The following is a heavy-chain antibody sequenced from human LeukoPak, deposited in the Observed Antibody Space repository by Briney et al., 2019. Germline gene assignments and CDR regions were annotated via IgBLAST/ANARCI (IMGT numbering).Heavy chain of an antibody. CDR1: GYTFTSYG. Sequence: ASVKVSCKASGYTFTSYGISWVRQAPGQGLEWMGWISAYNGNTNYAQKLQGRVTMTTDTSTSTAYMELRSLRSDDTAVYYCASGIRRLASYYYYYYMDVWGKGTTVTVSS. D-gene: IGHD3-9*01. CDR2: ISAYNGNT. CDR3: ASGIRRLASYYYYYYMDV. J-gene: IGHJ6*03. V-gene: IGHV1-18*01.